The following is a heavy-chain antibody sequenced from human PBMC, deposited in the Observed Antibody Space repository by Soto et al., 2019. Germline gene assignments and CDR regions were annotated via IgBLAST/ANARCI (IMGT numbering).Heavy chain of an antibody. CDR1: GGSFSGFQ. J-gene: IGHJ4*02. V-gene: IGHV4-34*01. D-gene: IGHD2-2*01. CDR2: FNHNGDT. CDR3: AREWGFCDGTRCFPLFYY. Sequence: VQLQQWGAGVLKPSETLSLTCAAHGGSFSGFQWSWIRQAPGKGLEWIGEFNHNGDTNYNPSLKSRVTISIDTSKNEFSLKLTSVTAGDTARYYCAREWGFCDGTRCFPLFYYWGQGVLVTVSS.